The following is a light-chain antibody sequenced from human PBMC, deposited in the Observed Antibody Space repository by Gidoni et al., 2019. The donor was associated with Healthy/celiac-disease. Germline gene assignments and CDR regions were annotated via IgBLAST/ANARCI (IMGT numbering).Light chain of an antibody. CDR1: QSVSSN. V-gene: IGKV3-15*01. Sequence: EIVLTQSPATLSVSPGERATLSCRASQSVSSNLAWYQQKPGQAPRLHIYGASTRATRIPARFSGSGSGTEFTLTISSLQSEDFAVYYCQQYNSWPPPYSFGQGTKLEIK. J-gene: IGKJ2*03. CDR2: GAS. CDR3: QQYNSWPPPYS.